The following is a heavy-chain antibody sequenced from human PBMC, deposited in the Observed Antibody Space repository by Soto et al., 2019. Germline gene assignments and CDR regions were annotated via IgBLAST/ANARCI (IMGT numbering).Heavy chain of an antibody. J-gene: IGHJ5*02. V-gene: IGHV3-74*01. Sequence: PGGSLRLSCAASGFTFSGYWMHWVRQVPGKGLVWVSRIDTDGSVTNYADFVEGRFTISRDDAKNTLYLQMNGLRAEDTAVYYCARDTPHNWFDPWGQGILVTVPQ. CDR2: IDTDGSVT. CDR3: ARDTPHNWFDP. CDR1: GFTFSGYW.